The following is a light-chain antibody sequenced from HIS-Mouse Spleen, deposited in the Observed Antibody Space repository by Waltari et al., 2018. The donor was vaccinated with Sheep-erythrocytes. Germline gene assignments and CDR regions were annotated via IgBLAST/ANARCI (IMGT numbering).Light chain of an antibody. CDR2: DVS. Sequence: QSALTQPRSVSGSPGQSVTISCTGTSSDVGGYNYVSWYQQHPGKTHKLMSYDVSKRPSGVPDRFSGSKSGNTASLTISGLQAEDEADYYCCSYAGSYNHVFATGTKVTVL. CDR1: SSDVGGYNY. J-gene: IGLJ1*01. CDR3: CSYAGSYNHV. V-gene: IGLV2-11*01.